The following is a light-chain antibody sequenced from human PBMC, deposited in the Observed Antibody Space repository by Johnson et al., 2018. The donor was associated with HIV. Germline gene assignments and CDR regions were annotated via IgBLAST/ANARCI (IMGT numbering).Light chain of an antibody. CDR1: SPNIEVNY. CDR2: ENN. Sequence: QSVLTQPPSVSAAPGKKVTISCPGSSPNIEVNYLSWYQRLPGKAPNPPIYENNKRPPGIPDRFSGSKPGPSAPLGTTGLTTGDEADYYCGTWDSSLSAGGVFGTGTKVTVL. J-gene: IGLJ1*01. V-gene: IGLV1-51*02. CDR3: GTWDSSLSAGGV.